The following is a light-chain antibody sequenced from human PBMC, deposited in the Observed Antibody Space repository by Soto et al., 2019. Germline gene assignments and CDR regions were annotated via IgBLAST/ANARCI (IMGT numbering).Light chain of an antibody. CDR2: SAS. CDR3: LEDYNYPPT. V-gene: IGKV1-6*01. CDR1: QGISKW. Sequence: AIHMTQSPSSVSASVGHRVTITCRASQGISKWLAWYQQKPGKGPNVLIYSASTLQRGVPSRFSGSGYGTDFNLIISSLQTDDLATYYCLEDYNYPPTFGQGTKVDIK. J-gene: IGKJ1*01.